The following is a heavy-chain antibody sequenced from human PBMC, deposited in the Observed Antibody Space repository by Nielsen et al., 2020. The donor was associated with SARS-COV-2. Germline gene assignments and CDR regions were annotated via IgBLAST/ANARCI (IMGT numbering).Heavy chain of an antibody. J-gene: IGHJ6*02. CDR1: GYTFTSYD. Sequence: ASVKVSCKASGYTFTSYDINWVRQATGQGLEWMGWMNPNSGNTGYAQKFQGRVTMTRNTSISTAYMELSSLRSEDTAVYYCARGGDSSSWYLYYYYGMDVWGQGTTVTVSS. CDR3: ARGGDSSSWYLYYYYGMDV. CDR2: MNPNSGNT. V-gene: IGHV1-8*01. D-gene: IGHD6-13*01.